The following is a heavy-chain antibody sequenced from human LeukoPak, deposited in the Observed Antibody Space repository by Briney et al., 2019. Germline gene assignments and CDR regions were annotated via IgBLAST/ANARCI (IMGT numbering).Heavy chain of an antibody. D-gene: IGHD6-13*01. CDR1: GFTVSTNY. CDR2: ISGSGGGT. J-gene: IGHJ4*02. CDR3: AKRIAAAGTGVGVGFDY. V-gene: IGHV3-23*01. Sequence: GGSLRLSCAASGFTVSTNYVTWVRQAPGKGLEWVSVISGSGGGTYCADSVKGRFTISRDNSKNTLYLQMNSLRAEDTAVYYCAKRIAAAGTGVGVGFDYWGQGTLVTVSS.